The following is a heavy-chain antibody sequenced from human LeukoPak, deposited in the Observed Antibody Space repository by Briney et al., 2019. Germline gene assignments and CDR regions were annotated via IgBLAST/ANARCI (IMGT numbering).Heavy chain of an antibody. Sequence: ASVKVSCKASGYTFTGYYMHWVRQAPGQELEWMGQINPNSGGTNYAQKFQGRVTMTRDTSISTAYMELSSLRSEDTAVYYCARGLTGEDYWGQGTLVTVSS. CDR2: INPNSGGT. CDR3: ARGLTGEDY. J-gene: IGHJ4*02. V-gene: IGHV1-2*06. CDR1: GYTFTGYY. D-gene: IGHD7-27*01.